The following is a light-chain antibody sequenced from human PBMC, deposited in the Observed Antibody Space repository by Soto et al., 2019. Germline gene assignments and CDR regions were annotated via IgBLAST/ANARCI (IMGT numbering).Light chain of an antibody. CDR1: QSIGSSF. CDR2: ETS. J-gene: IGKJ1*01. CDR3: QQYGNSPRT. Sequence: ELLLTQSPGALSLSPGERATLSCRASQSIGSSFLGWYQQKPGQAPRLLIFETSSRATGVPDRFSGSGSGTDLTLTINRLEPEDFAVYYCQQYGNSPRTFGQGTKVDIK. V-gene: IGKV3-20*01.